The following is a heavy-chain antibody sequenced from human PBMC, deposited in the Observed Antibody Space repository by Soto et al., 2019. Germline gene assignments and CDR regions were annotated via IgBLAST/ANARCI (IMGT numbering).Heavy chain of an antibody. J-gene: IGHJ4*02. V-gene: IGHV3-30-3*01. D-gene: IGHD5-18*01. CDR3: ARAVDAAMNPLDY. CDR2: TSADGDIQ. Sequence: QVLLVESGGGVAQPGRSLRLSCAASGFDFRKYAMDWVRQSSGKGPEWVAITSADGDIQYYADSVKGRFTTSRDNSKNTLYLQKTTLRSEDAAVYFCARAVDAAMNPLDYGGKGPLATASS. CDR1: GFDFRKYA.